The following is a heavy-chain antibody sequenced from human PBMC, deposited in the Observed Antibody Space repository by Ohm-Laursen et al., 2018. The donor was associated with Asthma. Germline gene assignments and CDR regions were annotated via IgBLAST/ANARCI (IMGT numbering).Heavy chain of an antibody. J-gene: IGHJ5*02. CDR3: AKAPLTLWFGELLSQFDP. D-gene: IGHD3-10*01. CDR2: ISGSGGST. Sequence: SLRLSCAASGFTFSSYGMSWVRQAPGKGLEWVSAISGSGGSTYYADSVKGRFTISRDNSKNTRYLQMNSLRAEDTAVYYCAKAPLTLWFGELLSQFDPWGQGTLVTVSS. V-gene: IGHV3-23*01. CDR1: GFTFSSYG.